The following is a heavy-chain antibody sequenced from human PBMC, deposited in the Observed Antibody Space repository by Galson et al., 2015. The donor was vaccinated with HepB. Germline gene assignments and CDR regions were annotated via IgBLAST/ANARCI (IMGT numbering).Heavy chain of an antibody. CDR1: GCTFRNYT. D-gene: IGHD5-18*01. CDR2: IIPLFGTA. V-gene: IGHV1-69*13. Sequence: SVKVSCKASGCTFRNYTISWVRQGPGQGLEWMGGIIPLFGTAKYAQKFQGRVTITADESTSTAYMELSSLRSEDTAVYYCAREGYEEKALISPFDHWGQGTLVIVSS. J-gene: IGHJ5*02. CDR3: AREGYEEKALISPFDH.